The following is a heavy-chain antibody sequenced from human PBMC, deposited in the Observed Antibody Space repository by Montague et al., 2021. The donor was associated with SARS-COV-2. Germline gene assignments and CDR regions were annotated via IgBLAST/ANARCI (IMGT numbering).Heavy chain of an antibody. V-gene: IGHV4-61*02. CDR3: ARWDYDFWSGSSRGLDV. J-gene: IGHJ6*02. CDR1: GFSLSTSG. D-gene: IGHD3-3*01. CDR2: IYTNGGT. Sequence: LVKPTQTLTLTCTFSGFSLSTSGVGVGWIRQPAGKGLEWIGRIYTNGGTNYHPSLKSRVTISIDTSKNQFSLRLSSVTAADTAVYYCARWDYDFWSGSSRGLDVWGQGTTVTVSS.